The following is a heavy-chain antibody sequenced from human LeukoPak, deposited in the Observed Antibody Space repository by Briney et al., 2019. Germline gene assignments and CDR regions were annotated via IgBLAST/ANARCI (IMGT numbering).Heavy chain of an antibody. CDR3: ARGGGYYDYVWGSYDFDY. Sequence: PSETLSLTCTVSGGSISSYYWGWIRQPPGKGLEWIGSIYYSGSTYYNPSLKSRVTISVDTSKNQFSLKLSSVTAADTAVYYCARGGGYYDYVWGSYDFDYWGQGTLVTVSS. CDR1: GGSISSYY. V-gene: IGHV4-39*07. D-gene: IGHD3-16*01. J-gene: IGHJ4*02. CDR2: IYYSGST.